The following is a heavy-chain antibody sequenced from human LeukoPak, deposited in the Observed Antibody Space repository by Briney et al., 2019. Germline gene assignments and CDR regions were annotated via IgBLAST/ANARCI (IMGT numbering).Heavy chain of an antibody. J-gene: IGHJ4*02. CDR2: INRDGSST. CDR1: GFTFSSYG. CDR3: ARRGSAAAGDY. V-gene: IGHV3-74*01. Sequence: PGGSLRLSCAASGFTFSSYGMHWVGQAPGKGRVRVSRINRDGSSTSYADSVKGRFTIYRDNAKNTLYLQMDSLRAEDTAVYYCARRGSAAAGDYWGQGTLVTVSS. D-gene: IGHD6-13*01.